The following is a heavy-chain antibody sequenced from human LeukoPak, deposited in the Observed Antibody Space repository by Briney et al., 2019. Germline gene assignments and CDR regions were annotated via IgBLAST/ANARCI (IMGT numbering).Heavy chain of an antibody. D-gene: IGHD5-18*01. V-gene: IGHV5-51*01. CDR2: IYPGDSDT. Sequence: GESLKISCKGSGYSFTSYWIGWVRQMPGKGLELMGIIYPGDSDTRYSPSFQGQVTISADQSISTASLQWSSLKASDTAMYYCARSRSIQLWFDYWGQGTLVTVSS. CDR3: ARSRSIQLWFDY. J-gene: IGHJ4*02. CDR1: GYSFTSYW.